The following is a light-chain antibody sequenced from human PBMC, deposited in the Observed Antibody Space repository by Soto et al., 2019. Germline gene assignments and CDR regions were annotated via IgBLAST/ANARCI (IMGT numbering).Light chain of an antibody. J-gene: IGKJ1*01. CDR1: QSVSNY. CDR2: GAS. CDR3: QQYGSSYPWT. Sequence: EIVLTQSPATLSLSPGERAALSCRASQSVSNYLAWYQQKPGQAPRLLIYGASSRATGIPDRFSGSGSGTDFTLTIRRLEPEDFAVYYCQQYGSSYPWTFGQGTKVDIK. V-gene: IGKV3-20*01.